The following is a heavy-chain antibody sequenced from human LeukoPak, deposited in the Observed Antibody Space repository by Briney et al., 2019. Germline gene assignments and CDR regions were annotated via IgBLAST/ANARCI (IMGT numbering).Heavy chain of an antibody. J-gene: IGHJ4*02. CDR3: AIGLSSSSAFDY. D-gene: IGHD6-6*01. V-gene: IGHV5-51*01. CDR2: IYPGDSDT. CDR1: GYSFTNYW. Sequence: GESLKISCKGSGYSFTNYWIDWGRQIPGKGLEWMGIIYPGDSDTRYSPSFQGQVTISADKSISTAYLQWSSLKASDTAMYYCAIGLSSSSAFDYWGQGTLITVSS.